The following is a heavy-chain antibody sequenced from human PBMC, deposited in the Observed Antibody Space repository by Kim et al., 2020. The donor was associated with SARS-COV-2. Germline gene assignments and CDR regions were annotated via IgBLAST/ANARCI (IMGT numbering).Heavy chain of an antibody. CDR3: ARDFGVSSWYGYYGMDV. CDR1: GFTFSSYS. CDR2: ISSSSSTI. Sequence: GGSLRLSCAASGFTFSSYSMNWVRQAPGKGLEWVSYISSSSSTIYYADSVKGRFTISRDNAKNSLYLQMNSLRDEDTAVYYCARDFGVSSWYGYYGMDVWGQGTTVTVSS. V-gene: IGHV3-48*02. D-gene: IGHD6-13*01. J-gene: IGHJ6*02.